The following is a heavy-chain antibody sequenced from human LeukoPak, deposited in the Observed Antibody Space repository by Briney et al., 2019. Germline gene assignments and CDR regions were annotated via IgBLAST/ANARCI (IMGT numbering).Heavy chain of an antibody. CDR3: TSDPVGYYGSDTDY. CDR2: IQSYTDGGTA. CDR1: GFSFSTFW. Sequence: GGSLRLSCATSGFSFSTFWMSWVRQAPGKGLEWDGRIQSYTDGGTADYAAPVKGRFTISRDDSKNTLWLQMNSLKTDDTALYYCTSDPVGYYGSDTDYWGQGTLVTVSS. J-gene: IGHJ4*02. V-gene: IGHV3-15*01. D-gene: IGHD3-10*01.